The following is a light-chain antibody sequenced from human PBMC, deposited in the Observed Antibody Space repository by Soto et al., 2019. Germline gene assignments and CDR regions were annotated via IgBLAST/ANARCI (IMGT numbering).Light chain of an antibody. Sequence: QSALTQPASVSVSPGQSITISCTRTSSDVGGYNYVSWYQHQPGKAPKLMLYDVSNRPSGVSNRFSGSKSGNTASLTISGLQPEDEADYYCSSYTTSNTRQIVFGTGTKVTVL. CDR1: SSDVGGYNY. CDR3: SSYTTSNTRQIV. V-gene: IGLV2-14*03. J-gene: IGLJ1*01. CDR2: DVS.